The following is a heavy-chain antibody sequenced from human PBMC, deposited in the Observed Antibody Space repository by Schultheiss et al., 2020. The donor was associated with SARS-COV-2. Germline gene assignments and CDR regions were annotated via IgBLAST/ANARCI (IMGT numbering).Heavy chain of an antibody. V-gene: IGHV3-11*06. J-gene: IGHJ6*02. Sequence: GGSLRLSCAASGFTFSDYYMSWIRQAPGKGLEWVSYISSSSSYTNYADSVKGRFTISRDNAKNSLYLQMNSLRAEDTAVYYCARGDGGIAPYYYYGMDVWGQGTTVTVSS. CDR2: ISSSSSYT. CDR1: GFTFSDYY. D-gene: IGHD2-21*01. CDR3: ARGDGGIAPYYYYGMDV.